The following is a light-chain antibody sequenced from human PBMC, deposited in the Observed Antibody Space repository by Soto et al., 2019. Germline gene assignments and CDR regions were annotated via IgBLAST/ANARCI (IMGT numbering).Light chain of an antibody. J-gene: IGKJ3*01. V-gene: IGKV2-28*01. CDR2: LGS. CDR1: QSLLHSNGYNY. Sequence: DLVMTQSPLSLPVTPGEPASISCRSSQSLLHSNGYNYLDWYLQKPGQSPQLLIYLGSNRASGGPDRFSGSGSGTDFTLKISRVEVEDVGLYYCMQALQPPLTFGPGTKVDIK. CDR3: MQALQPPLT.